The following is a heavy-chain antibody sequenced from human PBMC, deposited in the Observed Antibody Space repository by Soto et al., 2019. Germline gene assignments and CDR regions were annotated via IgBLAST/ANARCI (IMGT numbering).Heavy chain of an antibody. V-gene: IGHV3-23*01. D-gene: IGHD3-3*01. Sequence: VGSLRLSCASSVFTFSSYAMSCVRQSPGKGLEWVSAISGSGGSTYYADSVKGRFTISRDNSKNTLYLQMNSLRAEDTAVYYCARTFYDFWSGYYWGYYYGMEVWGQVTTVSVSS. J-gene: IGHJ6*01. CDR1: VFTFSSYA. CDR3: ARTFYDFWSGYYWGYYYGMEV. CDR2: ISGSGGST.